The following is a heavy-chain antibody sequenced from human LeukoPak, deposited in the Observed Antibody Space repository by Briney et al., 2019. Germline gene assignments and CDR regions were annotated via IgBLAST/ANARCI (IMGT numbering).Heavy chain of an antibody. CDR2: ISGSGGST. V-gene: IGHV3-23*01. D-gene: IGHD1-26*01. CDR1: GFTFSSYA. CDR3: AKDFEERELLPPFDY. J-gene: IGHJ4*02. Sequence: GGSLRLSCAASGFTFSSYAMSWVRQAPGKGLEWVSAISGSGGSTYYADSVKGRFTISRDNSKNTLYLQINSLRAEDTAVYYCAKDFEERELLPPFDYWGQGTLVTVSS.